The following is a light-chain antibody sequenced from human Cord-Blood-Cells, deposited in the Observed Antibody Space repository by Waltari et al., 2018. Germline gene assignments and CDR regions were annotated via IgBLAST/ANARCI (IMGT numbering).Light chain of an antibody. J-gene: IGKJ4*01. V-gene: IGKV1-39*01. CDR1: QSISSY. CDR2: AAS. CDR3: QQCYSTPQT. Sequence: DIQMTQSPSSLSASVGDRVTITYRASQSISSYLNWYQQKPGKAPKLLIYAASSLQSGVPSRFSGSGSGTDFTLTISSLQPEDFATYYCQQCYSTPQTFGGGTKVEIK.